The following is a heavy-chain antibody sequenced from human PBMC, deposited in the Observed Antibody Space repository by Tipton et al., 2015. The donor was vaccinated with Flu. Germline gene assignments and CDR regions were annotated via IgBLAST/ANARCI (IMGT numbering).Heavy chain of an antibody. CDR3: AKVIPELVAGLDY. D-gene: IGHD6-19*01. CDR1: GFTFSDDY. V-gene: IGHV3-11*01. Sequence: QLVQSGGGLVKPGGYLRLSCAASGFTFSDDYMNWIRQAPGKGLEWISHISSSGSTINYADSVKGRFTISRDNAKNSLYLQLNSLRPEDTAIYYCAKVIPELVAGLDYWGQGTLVTVPS. CDR2: ISSSGSTI. J-gene: IGHJ4*02.